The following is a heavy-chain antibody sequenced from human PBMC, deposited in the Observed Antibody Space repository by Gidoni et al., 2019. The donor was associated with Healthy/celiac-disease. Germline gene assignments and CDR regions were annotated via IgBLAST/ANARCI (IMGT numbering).Heavy chain of an antibody. V-gene: IGHV3-23*01. Sequence: EVQLLESGGGLVQPGGSLRRSCAASGFTFRSYAMSWVRQAPGKGLEWVSAISGSGGSTYYADSVKGRFTISRDNSKNTLYLQMNSLRAEDTAVYYCAKVLGYSSGSLDYWGQGTLVTVSS. D-gene: IGHD6-19*01. CDR1: GFTFRSYA. CDR2: ISGSGGST. J-gene: IGHJ4*02. CDR3: AKVLGYSSGSLDY.